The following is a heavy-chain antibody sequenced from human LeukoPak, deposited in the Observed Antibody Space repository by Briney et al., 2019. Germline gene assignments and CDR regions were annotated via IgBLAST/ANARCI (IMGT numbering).Heavy chain of an antibody. J-gene: IGHJ4*02. D-gene: IGHD2-15*01. CDR3: ARSPGLGYSGGSCHFDY. Sequence: PSETLSLTCTVSGGTIGTYYWSWIRQPPGKGLEYLGYIYHTGTTSYNPSLKSRVTISVDTPKNQFSLRLSSVTAADTALYYCARSPGLGYSGGSCHFDYWGQGMLVTVSS. CDR1: GGTIGTYY. V-gene: IGHV4-59*08. CDR2: IYHTGTT.